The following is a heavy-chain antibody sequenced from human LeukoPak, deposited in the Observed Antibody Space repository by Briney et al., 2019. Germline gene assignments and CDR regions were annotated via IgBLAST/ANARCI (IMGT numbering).Heavy chain of an antibody. Sequence: ASVKVSCRASASTFTGYYMHWVRQAPGQGLEWMGWINPNSGGTNYAQKFQGRVTMTRDTSISTAYMELSRLRSDDTPVYYCARNFYFVSSGYYHYWGQGTLVTVSS. CDR3: ARNFYFVSSGYYHY. D-gene: IGHD3-22*01. J-gene: IGHJ4*02. CDR2: INPNSGGT. V-gene: IGHV1-2*02. CDR1: ASTFTGYY.